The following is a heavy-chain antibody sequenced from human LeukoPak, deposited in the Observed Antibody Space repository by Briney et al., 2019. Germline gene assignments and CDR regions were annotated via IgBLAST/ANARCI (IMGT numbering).Heavy chain of an antibody. CDR2: INPSGGST. J-gene: IGHJ4*02. CDR1: GYTFTSYY. V-gene: IGHV1-46*01. CDR3: ARAYNYYDSSGYYLGYYFDY. D-gene: IGHD3-22*01. Sequence: PAASVKVSCKASGYTFTSYYIHWVRQAPGQGLEWMGIINPSGGSTCYAQKFQGRVTITRDTSASTAYMELSSLRSEDMAVYYCARAYNYYDSSGYYLGYYFDYWGQGTLVTVSS.